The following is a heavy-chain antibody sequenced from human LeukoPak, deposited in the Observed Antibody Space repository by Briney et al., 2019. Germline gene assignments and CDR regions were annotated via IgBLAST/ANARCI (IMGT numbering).Heavy chain of an antibody. CDR3: GREVPYYMDV. CDR1: GGSINGYY. Sequence: PSETLSLTCTVAGGSINGYYWSWIRQPAGKRLEWLGRVYPSGSTNYNPSLKRRVTLAVDTSKNQSPLQGTSVPAAETAVYYCGREVPYYMDVWGKGTTVTVSS. CDR2: VYPSGST. J-gene: IGHJ6*03. D-gene: IGHD4/OR15-4a*01. V-gene: IGHV4-4*07.